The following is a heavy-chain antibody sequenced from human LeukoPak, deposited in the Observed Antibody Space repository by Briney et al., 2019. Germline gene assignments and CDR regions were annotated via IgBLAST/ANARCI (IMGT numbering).Heavy chain of an antibody. V-gene: IGHV4-59*12. Sequence: SETLSLTCTVSGGSISSYYWSWIRQPPGKGLEWIGYIYYSGSTNYNPSLKSRVTISVDTSKNQFSLKLSSVTAADTAVYYCARVRSWFGESHHLDYWGQGTLVTVSS. D-gene: IGHD3-10*01. CDR2: IYYSGST. CDR3: ARVRSWFGESHHLDY. J-gene: IGHJ4*02. CDR1: GGSISSYY.